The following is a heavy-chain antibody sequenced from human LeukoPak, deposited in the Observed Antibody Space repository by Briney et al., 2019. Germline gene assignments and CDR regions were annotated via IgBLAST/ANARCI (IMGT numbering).Heavy chain of an antibody. Sequence: SENLSLTCTVSGGSIRSSSYYWGWIRQPPGKGLEWIGSIYYSGSTYYNPCLKSRVIISVDTSNNQFSLKLSSVTAADTAVDYCARNGYYYDSSGYGDDYWGQGTLVTVSS. CDR2: IYYSGST. D-gene: IGHD3-22*01. CDR3: ARNGYYYDSSGYGDDY. V-gene: IGHV4-39*01. J-gene: IGHJ4*02. CDR1: GGSIRSSSYY.